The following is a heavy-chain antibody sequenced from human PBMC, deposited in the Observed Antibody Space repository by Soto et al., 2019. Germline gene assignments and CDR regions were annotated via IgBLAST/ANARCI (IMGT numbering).Heavy chain of an antibody. D-gene: IGHD4-4*01. J-gene: IGHJ6*02. Sequence: EVQLLESGGGLVQPGGSLRLSCAASGFTFSSYAMSWVRQAPGKGLEWVSAISGSGGSTYYADSVKGRFTISRDNAKNTLYLQMNSLRAEETAVYYCAKAPPSTVTAGRYGMDVWGQGTTVTVSS. CDR3: AKAPPSTVTAGRYGMDV. V-gene: IGHV3-23*01. CDR2: ISGSGGST. CDR1: GFTFSSYA.